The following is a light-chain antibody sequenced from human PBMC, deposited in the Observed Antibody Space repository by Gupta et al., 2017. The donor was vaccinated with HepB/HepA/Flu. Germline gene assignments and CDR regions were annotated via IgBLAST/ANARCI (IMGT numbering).Light chain of an antibody. J-gene: IGLJ2*01. CDR2: QDS. CDR3: QAWDSSTAHVV. Sequence: SYKRPQPPSVSVSQGQTASITCSGDKLGDKYACWYQQKPGQSPVLVIYQDSKRPSGIPERFSGSNSGNTATLTISGTQAMDEADYYCQAWDSSTAHVVFGGGTKLTVL. V-gene: IGLV3-1*01. CDR1: KLGDKY.